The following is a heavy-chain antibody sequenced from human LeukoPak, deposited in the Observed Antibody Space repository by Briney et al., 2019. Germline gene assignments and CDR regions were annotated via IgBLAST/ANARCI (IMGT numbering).Heavy chain of an antibody. D-gene: IGHD4-17*01. V-gene: IGHV4-31*03. CDR1: GGSISSGGYY. CDR2: IYYSGST. CDR3: ARDTGDDYGDYTGYFDL. Sequence: SQTLSLTCTVSGGSISSGGYYWSWIRQHPGKGLEWIGYIYYSGSTYYNPSLKSRVTISVDTSKNQFSLKLSSVTAADTAVYYCARDTGDDYGDYTGYFDLWGRGTLVTVSP. J-gene: IGHJ2*01.